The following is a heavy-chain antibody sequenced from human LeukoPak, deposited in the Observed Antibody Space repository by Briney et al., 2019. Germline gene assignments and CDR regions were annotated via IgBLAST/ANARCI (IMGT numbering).Heavy chain of an antibody. CDR2: IVVGSGNT. CDR1: GFTFTCSA. D-gene: IGHD6-6*01. J-gene: IGHJ4*02. Sequence: SVKVSCKASGFTFTCSAVQWVRQARGQRLEWIGWIVVGSGNTNYAQKFQERVTITRDMSTSTAYMELSSLRSEDTAVYYCAADSKQLVNGFDYWGQGTLVTVSS. V-gene: IGHV1-58*01. CDR3: AADSKQLVNGFDY.